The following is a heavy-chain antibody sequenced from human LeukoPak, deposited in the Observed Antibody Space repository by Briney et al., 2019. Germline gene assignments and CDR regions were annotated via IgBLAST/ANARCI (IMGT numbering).Heavy chain of an antibody. CDR3: ARGQYGNFDMDV. V-gene: IGHV3-11*06. J-gene: IGHJ6*02. CDR2: ISSSGSYT. Sequence: GGSLRLSCAASGFTFSDCYINWIRQAPGKGLEWVSYISSSGSYTNYADSVKGRFTISRDNAKNSLFLQMNSLRAEDTAVYCCARGQYGNFDMDVWGQGTTVTVSS. CDR1: GFTFSDCY. D-gene: IGHD4-11*01.